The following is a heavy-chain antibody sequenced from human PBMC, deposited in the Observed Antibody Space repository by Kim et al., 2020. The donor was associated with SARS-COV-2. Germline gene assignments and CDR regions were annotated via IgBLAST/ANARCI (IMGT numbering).Heavy chain of an antibody. D-gene: IGHD3-22*01. Sequence: GGSLRLSCAAPGYTVTYSYMGWVRQAPGKGLEWVSFIYSGGNTIYADSVKGRLIISRDHSKNTLYLQMNSLRAEDPAIYYCATVVFYYDAGYFKNWGQGTLVIVSS. J-gene: IGHJ1*01. CDR2: IYSGGNT. V-gene: IGHV3-66*01. CDR3: ATVVFYYDAGYFKN. CDR1: GYTVTYSY.